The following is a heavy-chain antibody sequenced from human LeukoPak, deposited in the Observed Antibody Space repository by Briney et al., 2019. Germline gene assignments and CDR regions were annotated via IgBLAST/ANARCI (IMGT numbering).Heavy chain of an antibody. CDR1: GFTFSSYA. CDR3: ARDREYYDILTGYKVSHYFDY. J-gene: IGHJ4*02. D-gene: IGHD3-9*01. Sequence: GGSLRLSCAASGFTFSSYAMHWVRQAPGKGLEWVALISYDGSNKYYADSVKGRFTISRDNSKNTLFLQMNSLRAEDTAVYYCARDREYYDILTGYKVSHYFDYWGQGTLVTVSS. CDR2: ISYDGSNK. V-gene: IGHV3-30*04.